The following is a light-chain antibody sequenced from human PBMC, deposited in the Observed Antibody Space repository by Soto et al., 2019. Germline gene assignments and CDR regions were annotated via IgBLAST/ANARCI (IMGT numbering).Light chain of an antibody. J-gene: IGKJ1*01. Sequence: EIVMTQSPATLSVSPGERATLSCRASQSVSSNLAWYQQKPGQAPRLLIYGAFNRATGIPDRFSGGGSGTDFTLTITRLEPEDFAVYYCQYYGNSPLTFGQGTKVDIK. V-gene: IGKV3-20*01. CDR3: QYYGNSPLT. CDR2: GAF. CDR1: QSVSSN.